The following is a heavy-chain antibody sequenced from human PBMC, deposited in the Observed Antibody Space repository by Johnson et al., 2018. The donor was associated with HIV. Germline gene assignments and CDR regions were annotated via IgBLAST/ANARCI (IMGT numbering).Heavy chain of an antibody. V-gene: IGHV3-20*04. CDR2: INWNGGSI. CDR1: GFIFDDHG. CDR3: ARRGITIVADAFDI. J-gene: IGHJ3*02. Sequence: LRLSCAASGFIFDDHGMTWVRQAPGKGLEWVSGINWNGGSIGYADSVKGRFTISRDNAKKLLYLQMYSLRAEDTAFYYCARRGITIVADAFDIWGQGTMVTVSS. D-gene: IGHD3-10*01.